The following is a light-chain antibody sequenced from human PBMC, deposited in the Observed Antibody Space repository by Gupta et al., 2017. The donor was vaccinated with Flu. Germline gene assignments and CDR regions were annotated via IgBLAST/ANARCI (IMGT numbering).Light chain of an antibody. V-gene: IGKV3-20*01. CDR1: QSVSSSY. CDR3: QQYGSSPWWT. CDR2: GAS. Sequence: EIVLTQSPRTLSLSPGERATLSCRASQSVSSSYLAWYQQKPGQAPRLLIYGASSRATGIPDRFSGSGSGTDFTLTISRLEPEDFAVYYCQQYGSSPWWTFGQGTKVEIK. J-gene: IGKJ1*01.